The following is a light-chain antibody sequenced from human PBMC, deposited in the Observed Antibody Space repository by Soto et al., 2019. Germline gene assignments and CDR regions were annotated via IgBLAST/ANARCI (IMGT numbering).Light chain of an antibody. CDR2: DAS. Sequence: EIVLTQSPATLSLSPGERAALSCRASQSVSSYLAWYQQKPGQAPRLLIYDASKRATGIPARFSGSGSGTDFTLTISSLEPEEFGVYFCQQRSNWPSTFGGGTNVEI. J-gene: IGKJ4*01. V-gene: IGKV3-11*01. CDR3: QQRSNWPST. CDR1: QSVSSY.